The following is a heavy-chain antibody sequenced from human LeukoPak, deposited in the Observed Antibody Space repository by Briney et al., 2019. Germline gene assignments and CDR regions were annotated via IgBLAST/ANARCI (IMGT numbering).Heavy chain of an antibody. CDR1: GYTFTSYD. CDR2: MSPNSGNT. D-gene: IGHD1-26*01. V-gene: IGHV1-8*01. Sequence: ASVKVSCKASGYTFTSYDINWVRQATGQGLEWMGWMSPNSGNTGCAQKFQGRVTMTRNTSITTAYLDLSSLRSEDTAVYYCARGRWELPDYDYHMDVWGKGTTVTISS. J-gene: IGHJ6*03. CDR3: ARGRWELPDYDYHMDV.